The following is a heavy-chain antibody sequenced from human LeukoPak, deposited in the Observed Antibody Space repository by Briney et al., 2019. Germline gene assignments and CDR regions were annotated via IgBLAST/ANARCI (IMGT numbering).Heavy chain of an antibody. CDR2: ISSSGSTI. Sequence: GGSLRLSFAASGITFSDYYMSWIRQAPGKGLEWVSYISSSGSTIYYADSVKGRFTISRDNAKNSLYLQMNSLRAEDTAVYYCAKVRGGMVRGVIEWGQGTLVTVSS. CDR1: GITFSDYY. V-gene: IGHV3-11*01. D-gene: IGHD3-10*01. CDR3: AKVRGGMVRGVIE. J-gene: IGHJ4*02.